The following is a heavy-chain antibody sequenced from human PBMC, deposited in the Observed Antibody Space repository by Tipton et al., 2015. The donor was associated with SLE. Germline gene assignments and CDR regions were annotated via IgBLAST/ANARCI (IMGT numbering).Heavy chain of an antibody. D-gene: IGHD3-22*01. CDR1: GYSISSGYY. J-gene: IGHJ4*02. CDR3: AREGNYYDSSGPIDYFDY. Sequence: TLSLTCAVSGYSISSGYYWGWIRQPPGKGLEWIGSIYHSGSTNYNPSLKSRVTISVDTSKNQFSLKLSSVTAADTAVYYCAREGNYYDSSGPIDYFDYWGQGTLVTVSS. V-gene: IGHV4-38-2*02. CDR2: IYHSGST.